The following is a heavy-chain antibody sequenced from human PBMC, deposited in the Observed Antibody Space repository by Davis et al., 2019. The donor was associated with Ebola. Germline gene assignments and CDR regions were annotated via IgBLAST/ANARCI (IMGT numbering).Heavy chain of an antibody. V-gene: IGHV3-30-3*01. Sequence: GGSLRLSCAASGFTFSSYAMHWVRQAPGKGLEWVAVISYDGSNKYYADSVKGRFTISRDNSKNTLYLQMNSLRAEDTAVYYCARDEAAAGFYYYYYGMDVWGKGTTVTVSS. CDR1: GFTFSSYA. D-gene: IGHD6-13*01. CDR2: ISYDGSNK. J-gene: IGHJ6*04. CDR3: ARDEAAAGFYYYYYGMDV.